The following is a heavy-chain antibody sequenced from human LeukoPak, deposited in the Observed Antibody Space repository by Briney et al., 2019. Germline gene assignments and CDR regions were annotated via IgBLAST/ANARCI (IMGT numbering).Heavy chain of an antibody. J-gene: IGHJ4*02. CDR3: AKPTYSSGWYYFDY. D-gene: IGHD6-19*01. V-gene: IGHV3-20*04. CDR2: INWNGGST. Sequence: PGGYLRLYCAASGFTFDDYGMSWVRQAPGEGLEWVSGINWNGGSTGYADSVKGRFTISRDNAKNSLYLQMNSLRAEDTAVYYCAKPTYSSGWYYFDYWGQGTLVTVSS. CDR1: GFTFDDYG.